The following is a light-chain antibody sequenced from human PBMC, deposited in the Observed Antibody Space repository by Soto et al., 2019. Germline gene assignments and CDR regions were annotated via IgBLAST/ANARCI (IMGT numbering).Light chain of an antibody. V-gene: IGLV2-11*01. Sequence: QSALTQPRSVSGSPGQSVTISCTGTSSDVGGYNYVSWYQQHPGKAPKLMIYDVSERPSGVPDRFSGSKSGNMASLTISGLLAEDEADYYCCSYAGSYTWVFGGGTKVTVL. J-gene: IGLJ3*02. CDR2: DVS. CDR3: CSYAGSYTWV. CDR1: SSDVGGYNY.